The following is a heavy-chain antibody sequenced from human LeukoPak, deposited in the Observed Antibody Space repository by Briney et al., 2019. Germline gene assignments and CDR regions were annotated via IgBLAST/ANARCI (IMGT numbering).Heavy chain of an antibody. J-gene: IGHJ4*02. CDR3: TSGGGGSYSSDH. CDR2: VKSTKDGGTT. D-gene: IGHD3-16*01. Sequence: PGGSLRLSCAASGLTFTYVWMSWVRQASGKGLEWIGRVKSTKDGGTTDYAAPVKGRFTVSRDDARNMLFLQMDSLKAEDTAGYYCTSGGGGSYSSDHWGQGALVTVSS. CDR1: GLTFTYVW. V-gene: IGHV3-15*01.